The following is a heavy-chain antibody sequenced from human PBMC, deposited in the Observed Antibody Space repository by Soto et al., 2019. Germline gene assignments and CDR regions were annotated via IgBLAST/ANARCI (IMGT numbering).Heavy chain of an antibody. CDR1: GGTFSTSA. V-gene: IGHV1-69*12. CDR3: ARDKDRLQLGGNYYYILDV. Sequence: QVQLVQSGAEVKKPGSSVKVSCKASGGTFSTSAISWVRQAPGQGLEWVGGIMPVFPTPDYAQKFQGRVIITADESTTTASLELTSLRADDTAVYYCARDKDRLQLGGNYYYILDVWGQGTAITVSS. J-gene: IGHJ6*02. D-gene: IGHD1-1*01. CDR2: IMPVFPTP.